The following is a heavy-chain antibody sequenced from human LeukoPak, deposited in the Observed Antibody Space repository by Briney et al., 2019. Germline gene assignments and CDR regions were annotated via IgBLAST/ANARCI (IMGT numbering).Heavy chain of an antibody. J-gene: IGHJ6*02. CDR2: ISGGGVTT. CDR3: ARNQQLGGHSYYYYGMDV. Sequence: GGSLRLSCVGSGFTSIAYALTWARQAPGKGLEWVSGISGGGVTTYYADSVKGRFTISRDNSKNTLYLQMNSLRADDTAINYCARNQQLGGHSYYYYGMDVWGQGTTVTVSS. D-gene: IGHD3-16*01. V-gene: IGHV3-23*01. CDR1: GFTSIAYA.